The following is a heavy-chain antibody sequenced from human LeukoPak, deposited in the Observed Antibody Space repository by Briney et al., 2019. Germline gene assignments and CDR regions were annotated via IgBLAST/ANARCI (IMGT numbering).Heavy chain of an antibody. Sequence: GGSLRLSCAASGFTFSDYYMSWIRQAPGKGLEWVSYISSSGSTIYYADSVKGRFTISRDNAKNSLYLQMNSLRAEDTAVYYCARDMGQWLWYISFDPWGQGTLVTVSS. D-gene: IGHD6-19*01. CDR3: ARDMGQWLWYISFDP. CDR2: ISSSGSTI. CDR1: GFTFSDYY. J-gene: IGHJ5*02. V-gene: IGHV3-11*01.